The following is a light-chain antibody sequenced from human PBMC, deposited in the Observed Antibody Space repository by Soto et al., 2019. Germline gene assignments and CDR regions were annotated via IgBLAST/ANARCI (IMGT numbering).Light chain of an antibody. CDR3: QQYNSYDMWS. Sequence: DLQMTQSPSTLSASVGDRVTITCRASQSISSWLAWYQQKPVKAPKLLIYGASSLESGVPSRFSVSGSGTEFTLTISSLQPDDFATYYCQQYNSYDMWSFGQGTKVELK. CDR1: QSISSW. V-gene: IGKV1-5*01. J-gene: IGKJ1*01. CDR2: GAS.